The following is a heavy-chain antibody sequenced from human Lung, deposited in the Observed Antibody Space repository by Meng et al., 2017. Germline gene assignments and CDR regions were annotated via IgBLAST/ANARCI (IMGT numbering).Heavy chain of an antibody. D-gene: IGHD2-2*01. V-gene: IGHV4-34*01. Sequence: QVQLQQWGAGLLKTSETLSLTCGVYGGSFSGYYWSWIRQPPGKGLEWIGEISHSGSTNYNPSLKSRVTISVDTSKNQFSLQLTSVTAADTAMYYCTRAPLPAGRGLKNWFEPWGQGTLVTVSS. CDR3: TRAPLPAGRGLKNWFEP. J-gene: IGHJ5*02. CDR1: GGSFSGYY. CDR2: ISHSGST.